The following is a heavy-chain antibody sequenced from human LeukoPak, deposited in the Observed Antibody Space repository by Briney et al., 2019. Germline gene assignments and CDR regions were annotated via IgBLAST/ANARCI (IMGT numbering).Heavy chain of an antibody. J-gene: IGHJ4*02. CDR1: GFTVSSNY. Sequence: GGSLRLSCAACGFTVSSNYMSWVRQAPGKGLEWVSVIYSGGSTYYADSVKGRFTISRDNSKNTLYLQMNSLRAEDTAVYYCARASVTLPFDCWGQGTLVTVSS. D-gene: IGHD4-17*01. V-gene: IGHV3-53*01. CDR3: ARASVTLPFDC. CDR2: IYSGGST.